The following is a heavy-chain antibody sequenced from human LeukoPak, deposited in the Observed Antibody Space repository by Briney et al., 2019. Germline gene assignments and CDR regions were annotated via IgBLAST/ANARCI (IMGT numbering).Heavy chain of an antibody. Sequence: ASVKVSCKASGGTFSSYAISWVRQAPGQGLEWMGGIIPIFGTANYAQKFQGRVTITADESTGTASMELSSLRSEDTAVYYCARCHPYDSSGYYTWGQGTLVTVSS. CDR1: GGTFSSYA. V-gene: IGHV1-69*01. CDR2: IIPIFGTA. J-gene: IGHJ4*02. CDR3: ARCHPYDSSGYYT. D-gene: IGHD3-22*01.